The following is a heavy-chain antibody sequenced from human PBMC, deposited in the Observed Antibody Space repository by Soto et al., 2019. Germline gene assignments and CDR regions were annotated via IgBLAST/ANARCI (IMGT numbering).Heavy chain of an antibody. CDR3: ARAFVWFGELYHFDY. V-gene: IGHV4-38-2*01. CDR2: IYHSGST. Sequence: PSETLSLTCAVSGYSISSGYYWGWIRQPPGKGLEWIGSIYHSGSTYYNPSLKSRVTISVDTSKNQFSLKLSSVTAADTAVYYCARAFVWFGELYHFDYWGQGTLVTVSS. D-gene: IGHD3-10*01. CDR1: GYSISSGYY. J-gene: IGHJ4*02.